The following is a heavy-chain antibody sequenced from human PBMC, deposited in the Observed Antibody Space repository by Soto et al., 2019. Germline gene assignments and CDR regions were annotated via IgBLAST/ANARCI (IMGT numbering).Heavy chain of an antibody. CDR2: IHYSGST. D-gene: IGHD3-22*01. CDR1: GGSISSYY. V-gene: IGHV4-59*12. Sequence: QVQLQESGPGLVKPSETLSLTCTVSGGSISSYYWSWIRQPPGKGLEWIGYIHYSGSTNYNPSLKSRVTISVDTSKNQFSLKLSSVTAADTAVYYCARDSSGYPFDYWGQGTLVTVSS. CDR3: ARDSSGYPFDY. J-gene: IGHJ4*02.